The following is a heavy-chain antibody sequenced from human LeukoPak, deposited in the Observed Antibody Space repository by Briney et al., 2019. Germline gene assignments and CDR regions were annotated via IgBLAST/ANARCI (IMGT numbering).Heavy chain of an antibody. CDR2: ISWNGDAF. V-gene: IGHV3-9*01. J-gene: IGHJ3*02. CDR1: GFNFNNYA. Sequence: PGGSLRLSCAASGFNFNNYAMHWVRQTPGKGLQWVSGISWNGDAFIYADSLKGRSTISRDDAKNSLFLQMNSLRVEDTAFYYCVRRPTHWAFDIWGQGTLVTVSS. D-gene: IGHD1-1*01. CDR3: VRRPTHWAFDI.